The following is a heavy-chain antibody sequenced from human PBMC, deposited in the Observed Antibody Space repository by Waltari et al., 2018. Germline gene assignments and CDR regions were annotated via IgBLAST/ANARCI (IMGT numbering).Heavy chain of an antibody. CDR2: IYYSGST. V-gene: IGHV4-59*01. CDR3: ARERDIVVVPAAILYWYFDL. CDR1: GGSISSYY. J-gene: IGHJ2*01. Sequence: QVQLQESGPGLVKPSETLSLTCTVSGGSISSYYWSWIRQPPGKGLEWIGYIYYSGSTTYNPSLKVRVTISVDTSKNQFSLKLTSVTAADTAVYYCARERDIVVVPAAILYWYFDLWGRGTLVTVSS. D-gene: IGHD2-2*01.